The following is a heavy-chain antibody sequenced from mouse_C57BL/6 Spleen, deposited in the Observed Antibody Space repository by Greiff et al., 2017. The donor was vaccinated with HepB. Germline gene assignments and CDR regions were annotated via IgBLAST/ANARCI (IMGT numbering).Heavy chain of an antibody. CDR1: GFSLSTFGMG. Sequence: QVTLKESGPGILQPSQTLSLTCSFSGFSLSTFGMGVGWIRQPSGKGLEWLAHIWWDDDKYYNPALKSRLTISKDTSKNQVFLKIANVDTADTATYYCARINDYYGNPTLYYYAMDYWGQGTSVTVSS. J-gene: IGHJ4*01. CDR3: ARINDYYGNPTLYYYAMDY. CDR2: IWWDDDK. V-gene: IGHV8-8*01. D-gene: IGHD2-1*01.